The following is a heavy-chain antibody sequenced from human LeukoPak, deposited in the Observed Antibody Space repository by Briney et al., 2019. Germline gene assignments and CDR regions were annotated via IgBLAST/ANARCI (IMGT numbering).Heavy chain of an antibody. Sequence: GGSLRLSCAGSGFTFSNYSINWVRQAPGKGLEWVSSISPSSHYIYYADSVRGRFTISRDNARNSLYLQMNSLRDEDTAVYYCARDRHTAMVYYYYYMDVWGTGATVTVSS. CDR1: GFTFSNYS. CDR3: ARDRHTAMVYYYYYMDV. J-gene: IGHJ6*03. CDR2: ISPSSHYI. D-gene: IGHD5-18*01. V-gene: IGHV3-21*04.